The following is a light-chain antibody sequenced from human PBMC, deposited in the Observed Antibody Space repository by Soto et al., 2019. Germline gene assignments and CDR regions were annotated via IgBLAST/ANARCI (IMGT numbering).Light chain of an antibody. J-gene: IGKJ1*01. CDR2: GAS. CDR1: QSVSSN. V-gene: IGKV3-15*01. CDR3: QKYNNWPPA. Sequence: EIVMTQSPATLSVSPGERATLSCRASQSVSSNLAWYQQKPGQAPRLLIYGASTRATGIPARFSGSGSGTEFTLTISSLQSEDFALYYCQKYNNWPPAFGKGTKVDIK.